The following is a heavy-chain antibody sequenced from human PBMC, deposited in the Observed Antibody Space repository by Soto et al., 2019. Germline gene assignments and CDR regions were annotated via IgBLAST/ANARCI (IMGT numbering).Heavy chain of an antibody. CDR3: AKDKLVPPYDAFDI. CDR1: GFTFTNYG. Sequence: GRSLRLSCAPSGFTFTNYGMHWVRQAPGKGLEWVAVISYDGSDKYYADSVKGRFSIPRDNSKNTLYLQMNSLRAEDTAVYYCAKDKLVPPYDAFDIWGQGTMVTVSS. CDR2: ISYDGSDK. D-gene: IGHD6-6*01. J-gene: IGHJ3*02. V-gene: IGHV3-30*18.